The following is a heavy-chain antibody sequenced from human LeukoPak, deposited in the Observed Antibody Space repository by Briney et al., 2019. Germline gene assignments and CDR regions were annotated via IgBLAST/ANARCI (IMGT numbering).Heavy chain of an antibody. Sequence: SVKVSCKASGGTFSSYAISWVRQAPGQGLERMGGIIPIFGTANYAQKFQGRVTITADESTSTAYMELSSLRSEDTAVYYCARSGCTNGVCSVGAFDIWGQGTMVTVSS. CDR3: ARSGCTNGVCSVGAFDI. V-gene: IGHV1-69*13. J-gene: IGHJ3*02. CDR1: GGTFSSYA. CDR2: IIPIFGTA. D-gene: IGHD2-8*01.